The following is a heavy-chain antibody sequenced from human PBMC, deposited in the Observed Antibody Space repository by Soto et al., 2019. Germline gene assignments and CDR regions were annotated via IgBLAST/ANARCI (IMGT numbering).Heavy chain of an antibody. J-gene: IGHJ4*02. Sequence: PSETLSLTCTGSGGSIRSGGYYWSWIRQHPGKGLEWIGYIYYSGSTYYNPSLKSRVTISVDTSKNQFSLKLSSVTAADTAVYYCASFRTLLEWFPYFDYWGQGTLVTVSS. D-gene: IGHD3-3*01. CDR1: GGSIRSGGYY. CDR2: IYYSGST. CDR3: ASFRTLLEWFPYFDY. V-gene: IGHV4-31*03.